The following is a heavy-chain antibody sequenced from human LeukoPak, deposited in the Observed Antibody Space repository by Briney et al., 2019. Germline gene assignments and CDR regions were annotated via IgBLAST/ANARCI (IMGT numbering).Heavy chain of an antibody. CDR3: ARHGFSTVNWFDP. CDR2: INIDGSTT. V-gene: IGHV3-74*01. Sequence: GSLRLSCAASGFTFTSYWMHWVRQVPGKGLVWVSQINIDGSTTNYADSVKGRFTISRDNAKNTLYLQMNSLRAEDTAVYYCARHGFSTVNWFDPWGQGTLVTVSS. J-gene: IGHJ5*02. CDR1: GFTFTSYW. D-gene: IGHD2/OR15-2a*01.